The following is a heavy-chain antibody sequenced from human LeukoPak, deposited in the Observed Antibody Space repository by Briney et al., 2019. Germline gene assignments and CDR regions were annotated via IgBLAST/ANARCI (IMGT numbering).Heavy chain of an antibody. CDR2: IKQDGSEK. CDR1: GFTFSSYA. D-gene: IGHD2-15*01. J-gene: IGHJ6*03. CDR3: ARGAGSGGENYYYYYMDV. Sequence: PGGSLRLSCAASGFTFSSYAMSWVRQAPGKGLEWVANIKQDGSEKYYVDSVKGRFTISRDNAKNSLYLQMNSLRAEDTAVYYCARGAGSGGENYYYYYMDVWGKGTTVTVSS. V-gene: IGHV3-7*01.